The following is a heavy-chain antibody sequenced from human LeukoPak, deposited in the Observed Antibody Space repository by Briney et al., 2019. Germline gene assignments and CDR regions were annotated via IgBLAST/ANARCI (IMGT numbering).Heavy chain of an antibody. CDR3: ARQRGIAVAGYFDY. J-gene: IGHJ4*02. Sequence: SETLSLTCAVSGGSISSSSYYWGWIRQPPGKGLEWIGSIYYSGSTYYNPSLKSRVTISVDTSKNQFSLKLSSVTAADTAVYYCARQRGIAVAGYFDYWGQGTLVTVSS. D-gene: IGHD6-19*01. V-gene: IGHV4-39*01. CDR2: IYYSGST. CDR1: GGSISSSSYY.